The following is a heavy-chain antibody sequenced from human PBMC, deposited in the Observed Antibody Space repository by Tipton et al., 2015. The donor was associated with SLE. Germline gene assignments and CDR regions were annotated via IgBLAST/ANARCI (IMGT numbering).Heavy chain of an antibody. CDR3: ARSRAMTMVRGVIPDYLYYFDY. J-gene: IGHJ4*02. D-gene: IGHD3-10*01. Sequence: QLVQSGAEVKKPGASVKVSCKASGYTFTAYYIHWVRQAPGQGPEWMGWINPNSGDTIYAQKFQGRVTMTRDTSISTAYMDLRLRSDDTAVYYCARSRAMTMVRGVIPDYLYYFDYWGQGTLVTVSS. V-gene: IGHV1-2*02. CDR1: GYTFTAYY. CDR2: INPNSGDT.